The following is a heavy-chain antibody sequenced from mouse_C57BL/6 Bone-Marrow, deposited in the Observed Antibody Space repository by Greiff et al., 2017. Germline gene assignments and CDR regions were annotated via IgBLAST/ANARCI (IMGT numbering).Heavy chain of an antibody. CDR1: GYTFTDYE. Sequence: VQVVESGAELVRPGASVTLSCKASGYTFTDYEMHWVKQTPVHGLEWIGAIDPETGGTAYNQKFKGKAILTADKSSSTAYMELRSLTSEDSAVYYCTNYDGYYDYAMDYWGQGTSVTVSS. CDR2: IDPETGGT. D-gene: IGHD2-3*01. J-gene: IGHJ4*01. CDR3: TNYDGYYDYAMDY. V-gene: IGHV1-15*01.